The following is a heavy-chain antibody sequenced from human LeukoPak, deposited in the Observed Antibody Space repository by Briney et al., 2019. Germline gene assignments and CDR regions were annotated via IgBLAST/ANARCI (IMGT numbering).Heavy chain of an antibody. D-gene: IGHD4-17*01. Sequence: GGSLRLSCAASDFTFSSYAMNWVRQAPGKGLEWVAVISYDGSNKYSADSVKGRFTISRDNSKDTLYLQMNSLRAEDTAVYYCARDGYGDYVTLGAFDPWGQGTMVIVSS. CDR1: DFTFSSYA. CDR3: ARDGYGDYVTLGAFDP. CDR2: ISYDGSNK. V-gene: IGHV3-30-3*01. J-gene: IGHJ3*01.